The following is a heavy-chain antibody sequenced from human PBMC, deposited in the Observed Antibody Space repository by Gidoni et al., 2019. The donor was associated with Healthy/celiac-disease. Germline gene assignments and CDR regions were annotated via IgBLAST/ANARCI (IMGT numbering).Heavy chain of an antibody. J-gene: IGHJ3*02. D-gene: IGHD5-12*01. V-gene: IGHV3-21*01. CDR1: GFTFSSYS. CDR2: ISSSSSYI. Sequence: EVQLVESGGGLVKPGGSLRLSCAASGFTFSSYSMNWVRQAPGKGLEWVSSISSSSSYIYYADSVKGRFTISRDNAKNSLYLQMNSLRAEDTAVYYCATAFGERWLQLGGGIWGQGTMVTVSS. CDR3: ATAFGERWLQLGGGI.